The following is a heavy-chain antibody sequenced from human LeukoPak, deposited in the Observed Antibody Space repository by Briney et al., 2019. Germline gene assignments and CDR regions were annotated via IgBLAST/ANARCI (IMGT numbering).Heavy chain of an antibody. D-gene: IGHD2-2*01. Sequence: SETLSLTCTVSGGSISSYYWSWIRQPAGKGLEWIGRIYTSGSTNYNHSLMSRVTMSVDTSKNQFSLKLSSVTAADTAVYYCAREGSSSWPRYLDYWGQGTLVTVSS. J-gene: IGHJ4*02. CDR1: GGSISSYY. CDR3: AREGSSSWPRYLDY. V-gene: IGHV4-4*07. CDR2: IYTSGST.